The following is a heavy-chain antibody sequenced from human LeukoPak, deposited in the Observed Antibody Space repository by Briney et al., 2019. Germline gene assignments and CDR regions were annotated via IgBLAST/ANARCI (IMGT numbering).Heavy chain of an antibody. CDR3: ARLAKNYGSGSGWFDP. D-gene: IGHD3-10*01. Sequence: EASVKVSCKASGYTLTGYYMHWVRQAPGQGLEWMRWINPNSGGTNYAQKFQGRVTMTRDTDSSTAYMELSRLRSDDTAVYYCARLAKNYGSGSGWFDPWGQGTLVTVSS. J-gene: IGHJ5*02. V-gene: IGHV1-2*02. CDR2: INPNSGGT. CDR1: GYTLTGYY.